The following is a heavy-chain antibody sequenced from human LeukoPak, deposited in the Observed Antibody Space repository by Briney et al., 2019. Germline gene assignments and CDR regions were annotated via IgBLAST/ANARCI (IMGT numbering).Heavy chain of an antibody. CDR2: ISGDGGST. CDR3: AKDYVRDGYNYGVFQN. D-gene: IGHD5-24*01. J-gene: IGHJ4*02. CDR1: GFTFDEHA. Sequence: GGSLRLSCAASGFTFDEHAMHWVRQAPGKGLEWVSLISGDGGSTYYVVSVKGRFTISRDDSKNSLYLHMNSLTTEDTALYYCAKDYVRDGYNYGVFQNWGRGTLVTVSS. V-gene: IGHV3-43*02.